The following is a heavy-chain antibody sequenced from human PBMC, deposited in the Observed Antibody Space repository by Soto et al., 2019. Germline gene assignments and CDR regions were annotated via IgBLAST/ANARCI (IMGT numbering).Heavy chain of an antibody. CDR3: AKLGSSAWSPHYYFDY. CDR2: ITGSGGET. D-gene: IGHD3-10*01. V-gene: IGHV3-23*01. J-gene: IGHJ4*02. CDR1: GFTFNNYA. Sequence: EVQLLESGGGLVQPGGSLRLSCAASGFTFNNYAMGWVRQAPGKGLEWVSAITGSGGETYYLDSVKGRFTISRDNSKNTLFLQVNSLRAEDTAIYYCAKLGSSAWSPHYYFDYWGQGTLVTVSS.